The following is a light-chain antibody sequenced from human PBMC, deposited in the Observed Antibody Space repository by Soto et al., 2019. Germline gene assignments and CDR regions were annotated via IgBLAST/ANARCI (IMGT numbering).Light chain of an antibody. V-gene: IGKV3-20*01. J-gene: IGKJ1*01. CDR1: QSLSSSY. CDR2: GAS. Sequence: ESVFTQSPGTLSLSPGEIATLSCRASQSLSSSYLAWYQQKPGQAPRLLIYGASSRATGIPDRFSGSGSGTDFTLTISRLEPEDFAVYYCQQYGSSPGTVGQGTKVDI. CDR3: QQYGSSPGT.